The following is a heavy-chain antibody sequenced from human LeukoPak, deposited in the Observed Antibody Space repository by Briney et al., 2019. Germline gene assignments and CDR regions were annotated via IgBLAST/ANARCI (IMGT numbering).Heavy chain of an antibody. V-gene: IGHV4-39*07. D-gene: IGHD3-10*01. CDR1: GGSISSGNFY. J-gene: IGHJ3*02. CDR3: ARDFIGLLWFGDERYFDI. CDR2: IYFSENT. Sequence: PSETLSLTCIVSGGSISSGNFYWGWIRQPPGKGLEWIGSIYFSENTYYNPSLKSRVTISVDTSKNQFSLKLSSVTAADTAVYYCARDFIGLLWFGDERYFDIWGQGTMVTVSS.